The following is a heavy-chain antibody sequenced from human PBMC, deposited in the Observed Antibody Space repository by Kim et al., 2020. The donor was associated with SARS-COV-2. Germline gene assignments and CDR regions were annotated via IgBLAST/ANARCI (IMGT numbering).Heavy chain of an antibody. CDR2: T. CDR3: ARHRHAWFDP. Sequence: TNYTPPLKSRVTISVDTSKNQFSLKLSSVTAADTAVYYCARHRHAWFDPWGQGTLVTVSS. V-gene: IGHV4-59*08. J-gene: IGHJ5*02.